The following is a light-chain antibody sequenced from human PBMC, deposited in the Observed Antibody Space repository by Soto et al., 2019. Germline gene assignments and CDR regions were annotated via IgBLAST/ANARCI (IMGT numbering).Light chain of an antibody. V-gene: IGLV6-57*04. CDR1: SGSFAGNS. J-gene: IGLJ2*01. CDR2: EDD. Sequence: NFMLTQPRSVSESLGKTVTISCTRDSGSFAGNSVQWYQQRPGSAPTTVIYEDDQRPSGVPNRFSGSIDSSSRSASLTISGLQAEDEADYYCQSYDTSDLVFGGGTKLTVL. CDR3: QSYDTSDLV.